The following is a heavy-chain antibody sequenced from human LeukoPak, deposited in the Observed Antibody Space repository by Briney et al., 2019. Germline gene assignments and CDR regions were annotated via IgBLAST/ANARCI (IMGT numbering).Heavy chain of an antibody. V-gene: IGHV3-15*01. CDR3: TTHWPHYYYYYGMDV. CDR1: GFTFSNAW. J-gene: IGHJ6*02. Sequence: GGSLRLSCAASGFTFSNAWTTWVRQAPGKGLEWVGRIKSKTDGGTTDYAAPVKGRFTISRDDSKNTLYLQMNSLKTEDTAVYYCTTHWPHYYYYYGMDVWGQGTTVTVSS. CDR2: IKSKTDGGTT.